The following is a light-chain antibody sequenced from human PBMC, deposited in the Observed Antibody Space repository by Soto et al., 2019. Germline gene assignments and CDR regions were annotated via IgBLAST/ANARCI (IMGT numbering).Light chain of an antibody. CDR2: GAS. J-gene: IGKJ4*02. CDR1: QTISTW. V-gene: IGKV1-5*01. Sequence: DIQMTQSPSTLSASVGDRVTITCRASQTISTWLAWYQHRPGKAPKLLIYGASSLVSGVPLRFSGSGSGTEFTLTINNLQPDEFATYYCQQYDYYWTFGEGTKVEI. CDR3: QQYDYYWT.